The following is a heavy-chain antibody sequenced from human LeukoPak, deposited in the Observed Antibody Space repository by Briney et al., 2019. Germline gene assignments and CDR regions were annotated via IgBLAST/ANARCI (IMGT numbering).Heavy chain of an antibody. CDR3: VRGADTGYSSDS. J-gene: IGHJ4*02. D-gene: IGHD3-9*01. CDR2: IRYDGSNK. V-gene: IGHV3-30*02. CDR1: AFTFSRYG. Sequence: PGGSLRLSCAASAFTFSRYGMHWVRQAPGKGLEWLAFIRYDGSNKYYADSVKGRFTITRDNSKNTLYLQMNSLRAEDTAVYYCVRGADTGYSSDSWGQGTLVTVSS.